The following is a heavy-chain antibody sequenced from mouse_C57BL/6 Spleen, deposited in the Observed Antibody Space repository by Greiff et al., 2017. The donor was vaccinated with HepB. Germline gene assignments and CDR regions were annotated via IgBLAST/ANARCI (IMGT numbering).Heavy chain of an antibody. CDR3: AITTVVAPYAMDY. CDR1: GYTFTSYW. D-gene: IGHD1-1*01. Sequence: QVQLQQPGAELVMPGASVKLSCKASGYTFTSYWMHWVKQRPGQGLEWIGEIDPSDSYTNYNQKFQGKSTLTVDKSSSTAYMQLSSLTSEDSAVYYCAITTVVAPYAMDYWGQGTSVTVSS. CDR2: IDPSDSYT. J-gene: IGHJ4*01. V-gene: IGHV1-69*01.